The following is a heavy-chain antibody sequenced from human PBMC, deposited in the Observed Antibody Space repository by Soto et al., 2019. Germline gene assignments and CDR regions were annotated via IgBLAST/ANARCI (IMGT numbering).Heavy chain of an antibody. CDR2: IGSGDT. CDR3: ARENDPYGFDL. Sequence: QVQLVQSETTQEKPGASVKVSCEAFGYSFDSYAYSWVRQAPGQGLEWMGRIGSGDTKYAQKLQGRVTMTTQTSTNTAYMELGSLRSDDTALYYCARENDPYGFDLWGQGTMVTVSS. J-gene: IGHJ3*01. CDR1: GYSFDSYA. V-gene: IGHV1-18*01.